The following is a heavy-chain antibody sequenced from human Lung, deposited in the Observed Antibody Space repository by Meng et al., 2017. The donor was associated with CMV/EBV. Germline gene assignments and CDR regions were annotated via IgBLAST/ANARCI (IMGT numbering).Heavy chain of an antibody. Sequence: LXXAISGDSVSSNSAAWNWIRQSPSRGLEWLGTTFYRSKWYNNYGVSVKSRITINADTSKNQLSLQLTSVTPEDTAVYFCARAGRSYLYYFDYWGQGTXVTVAS. CDR2: TFYRSKWYN. CDR3: ARAGRSYLYYFDY. V-gene: IGHV6-1*01. J-gene: IGHJ4*02. D-gene: IGHD3-22*01. CDR1: GDSVSSNSAA.